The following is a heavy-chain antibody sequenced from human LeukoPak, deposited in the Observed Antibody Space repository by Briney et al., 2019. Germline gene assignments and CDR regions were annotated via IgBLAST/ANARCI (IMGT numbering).Heavy chain of an antibody. D-gene: IGHD4-17*01. J-gene: IGHJ4*02. V-gene: IGHV4-34*01. Sequence: PSETLSLTCGVYGGSFSGYYWSWIRQPPGKGLEWIGEINHSGSTHYNPSLKSRVTISVDTSKNQFSLKLSSVTAADTAVYYCARNKSGFTVTLDYWGQGTLVTVSS. CDR1: GGSFSGYY. CDR3: ARNKSGFTVTLDY. CDR2: INHSGST.